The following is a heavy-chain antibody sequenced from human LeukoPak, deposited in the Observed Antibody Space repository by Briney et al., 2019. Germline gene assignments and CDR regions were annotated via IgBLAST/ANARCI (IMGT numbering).Heavy chain of an antibody. V-gene: IGHV3-21*01. D-gene: IGHD1-1*01. CDR2: ISHGSSYI. CDR1: GFTFGSYS. CDR3: ARGPKYIASTGPHYFDY. Sequence: GESLRLSCAASGFTFGSYSMNWVRQAPGKGLEWVSSISHGSSYIYYADSVKGRLTISRDNAENSLYLQMNSLRAEDTAVYYCARGPKYIASTGPHYFDYWGQGTLVTVSS. J-gene: IGHJ4*02.